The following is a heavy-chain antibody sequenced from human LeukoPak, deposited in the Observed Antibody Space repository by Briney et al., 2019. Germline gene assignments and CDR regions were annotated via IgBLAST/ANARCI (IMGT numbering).Heavy chain of an antibody. D-gene: IGHD5-12*01. V-gene: IGHV3-15*01. J-gene: IGHJ4*02. CDR1: GFTFTNAY. Sequence: GGSLRLFCAASGFTFTNAYMTWVRQAPGKGLEWVGRIKSKRDDGTADYGAPVKGRFIISRDDSKNTVYLQMDSLKTDDTAVYYCTTDHGRSYNGYVWGQGSLVTVSS. CDR2: IKSKRDDGTA. CDR3: TTDHGRSYNGYV.